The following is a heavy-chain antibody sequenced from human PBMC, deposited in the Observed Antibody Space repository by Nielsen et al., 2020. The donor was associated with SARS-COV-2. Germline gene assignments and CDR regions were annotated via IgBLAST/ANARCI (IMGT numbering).Heavy chain of an antibody. D-gene: IGHD5-24*01. Sequence: SETLSLTCTVSGGSISSGGYYWSWIRQHPGKGLEWIGYIYYSGSTYYNPSLESRVTISVDTSTNQFSLRLNSVTAADTAQYYCARDRQGYNYYYGTDVWGQGTTVTVS. J-gene: IGHJ6*02. CDR1: GGSISSGGYY. CDR2: IYYSGST. V-gene: IGHV4-30-4*08. CDR3: ARDRQGYNYYYGTDV.